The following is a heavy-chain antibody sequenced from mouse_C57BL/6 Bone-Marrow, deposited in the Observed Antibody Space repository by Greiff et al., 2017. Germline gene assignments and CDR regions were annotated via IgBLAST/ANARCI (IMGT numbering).Heavy chain of an antibody. CDR3: ARVRGLFDY. CDR1: GFTFSSYA. CDR2: ISAGGIYT. D-gene: IGHD2-2*01. Sequence: EVQLVESGGGLVKPGGSLKLSCAASGFTFSSYAMHWVRQTPEQGLEWVETISAGGIYTYYPDNVKGRFTISRDKAKNTLYLQRSHLTSEDTALYYCARVRGLFDYGGQGTTLTVSS. J-gene: IGHJ2*01. V-gene: IGHV5-4*01.